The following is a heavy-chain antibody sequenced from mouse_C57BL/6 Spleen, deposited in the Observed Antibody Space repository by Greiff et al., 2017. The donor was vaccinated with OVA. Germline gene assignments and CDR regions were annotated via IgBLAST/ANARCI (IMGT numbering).Heavy chain of an antibody. CDR1: GYAFSSYW. CDR3: EREPKAYGSSVYFDD. CDR2: IYPGDGDT. D-gene: IGHD1-1*01. J-gene: IGHJ2*01. Sequence: VQLQESGAELVKPGASVKISCKASGYAFSSYWMNWVKQRPGKGLEWIGQIYPGDGDTNYNGKFKGKATLTADKSSSTAYMQLSSLTSEDSAVYFCEREPKAYGSSVYFDDWGQGTTLTVSS. V-gene: IGHV1-80*01.